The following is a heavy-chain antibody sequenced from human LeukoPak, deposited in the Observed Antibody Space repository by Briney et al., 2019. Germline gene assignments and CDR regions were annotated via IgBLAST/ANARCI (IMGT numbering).Heavy chain of an antibody. CDR3: ARGHYYGSGMGYYYMDV. CDR2: MNPDSGNT. V-gene: IGHV1-8*03. J-gene: IGHJ6*03. CDR1: GYTFAIYD. D-gene: IGHD3-10*01. Sequence: GASVKVSCKASGYTFAIYDINWVRQATGQGLEWMGWMNPDSGNTGYAQKFQGRVTITADKSTSTAYMELSSLRSEDTAVYYCARGHYYGSGMGYYYMDVWGKGTTVTISS.